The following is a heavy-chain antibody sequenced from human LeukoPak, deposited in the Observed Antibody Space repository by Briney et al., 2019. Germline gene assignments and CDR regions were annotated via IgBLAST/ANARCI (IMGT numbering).Heavy chain of an antibody. D-gene: IGHD2-2*01. CDR1: GFTFSSYS. Sequence: GGSLRLSCAASGFTFSSYSMNWVRQAPGKGLEWVSSISSSSSYIYYADSVKGRFTISRDNAKNSLYLQMNSLRVEDTAVYYCAREARWYCSSTSCSYGAFDIWGQGTMVTVSS. J-gene: IGHJ3*02. V-gene: IGHV3-21*01. CDR3: AREARWYCSSTSCSYGAFDI. CDR2: ISSSSSYI.